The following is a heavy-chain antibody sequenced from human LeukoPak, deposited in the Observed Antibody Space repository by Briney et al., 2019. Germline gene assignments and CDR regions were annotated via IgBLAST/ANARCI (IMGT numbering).Heavy chain of an antibody. CDR1: GFTFNSYW. CDR3: ARAPSEIGGYYPEYFRH. Sequence: GRSLRLSCAASGFTFNSYWMHSVRQAPGKGLVWVSRIKSDGSTRYADSVKGRFTISRDNAKNTVSLQMTSLRAEDTGVYYCARAPSEIGGYYPEYFRHWGQGTLVIVSS. CDR2: IKSDGST. J-gene: IGHJ1*01. D-gene: IGHD3-22*01. V-gene: IGHV3-74*01.